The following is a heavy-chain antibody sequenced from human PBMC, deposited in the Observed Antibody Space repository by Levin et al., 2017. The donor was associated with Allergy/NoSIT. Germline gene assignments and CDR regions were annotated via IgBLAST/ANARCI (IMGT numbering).Heavy chain of an antibody. CDR2: ISSSSSYI. V-gene: IGHV3-21*01. Sequence: GESLKISCAASGFTFSSYSMNWVRQAPGKGLEWVSSISSSSSYIYYADSVKGRFTISRDNAKNSLYLQMNSLRAEDTAVYYCARDSSSWSPRGYYYYGMDVWGQGTTVTVSS. D-gene: IGHD6-13*01. J-gene: IGHJ6*02. CDR1: GFTFSSYS. CDR3: ARDSSSWSPRGYYYYGMDV.